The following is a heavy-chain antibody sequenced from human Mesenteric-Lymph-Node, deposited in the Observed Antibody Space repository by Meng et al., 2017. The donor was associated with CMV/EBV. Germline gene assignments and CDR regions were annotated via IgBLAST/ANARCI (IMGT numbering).Heavy chain of an antibody. CDR1: GGSFSGYY. V-gene: IGHV4-34*01. CDR3: VGSTSIGLDY. J-gene: IGHJ4*02. Sequence: SQTLSLTCAVYGGSFSGYYWSWIRQPPGKGLEWIGEINHSGSTNYNPSLKSRVTISVDTSNNQFSLKLTSVTAADTAVYYCVGSTSIGLDYWGLGTLVTVSS. CDR2: INHSGST. D-gene: IGHD1-1*01.